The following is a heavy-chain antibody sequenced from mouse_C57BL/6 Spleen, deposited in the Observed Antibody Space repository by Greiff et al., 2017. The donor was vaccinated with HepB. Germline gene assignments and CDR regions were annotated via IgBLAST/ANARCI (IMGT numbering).Heavy chain of an antibody. V-gene: IGHV5-6*02. D-gene: IGHD2-3*01. CDR1: GFTFSSYG. CDR3: ARPLYDGYFDY. CDR2: ISSGGSYT. Sequence: DVMLVESGGDLVKPGGSLKLSCAASGFTFSSYGMSWVRQTPDKRLEWVATISSGGSYTYYPDSVKGRFTISRDNAKNTLYLQMSSLKSEDTAMYYCARPLYDGYFDYWGQGTTLTVSS. J-gene: IGHJ2*01.